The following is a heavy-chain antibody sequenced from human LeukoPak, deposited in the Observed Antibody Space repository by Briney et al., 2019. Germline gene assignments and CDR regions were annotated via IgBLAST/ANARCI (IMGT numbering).Heavy chain of an antibody. V-gene: IGHV4-39*01. D-gene: IGHD6-13*01. Sequence: PSETLSLTCTVSGGSISSSSYYWGWIRQPPGKGLEWIGSIYYSGSTYYNPSLKSRVTISVDTSKNQFSLKLSSVTAADTAVYYCARRLGTSSWLDYWGQGTLVTVSS. CDR1: GGSISSSSYY. CDR3: ARRLGTSSWLDY. CDR2: IYYSGST. J-gene: IGHJ4*02.